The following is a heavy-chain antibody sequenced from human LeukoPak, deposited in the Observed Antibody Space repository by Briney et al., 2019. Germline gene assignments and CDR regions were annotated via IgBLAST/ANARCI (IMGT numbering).Heavy chain of an antibody. CDR2: ISYDGSNK. Sequence: GGSLRLSCAASGFTFSSYAMHWVRQAPGKGLEWVAVISYDGSNKYYADSVKGRFTISRDNSKNTLYLQMNSLRAEDTAVYYCARGGTIFGVVITPSFDYWGQGTRVTVSS. V-gene: IGHV3-30-3*01. D-gene: IGHD3-3*01. CDR3: ARGGTIFGVVITPSFDY. J-gene: IGHJ4*02. CDR1: GFTFSSYA.